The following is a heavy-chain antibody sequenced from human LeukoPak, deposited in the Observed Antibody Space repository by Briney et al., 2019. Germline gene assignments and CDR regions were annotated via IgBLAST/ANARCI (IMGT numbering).Heavy chain of an antibody. CDR2: ISSSSSYI. V-gene: IGHV3-21*01. CDR1: GFNFSRYS. J-gene: IGHJ3*02. CDR3: AKHGSIIVVGSNDPFDI. Sequence: GSLRLSCAASGFNFSRYSMNWVRKAPGKGLEWVSSISSSSSYIYYADSVKGRFTISRDNAKNSLYLQMNSLRAEDTAVYYCAKHGSIIVVGSNDPFDIWGQGTMVTVSS. D-gene: IGHD3-22*01.